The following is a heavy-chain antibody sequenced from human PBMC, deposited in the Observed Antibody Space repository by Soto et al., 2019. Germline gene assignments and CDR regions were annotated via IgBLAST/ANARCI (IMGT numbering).Heavy chain of an antibody. D-gene: IGHD2-2*01. CDR2: ISSSTSYV. J-gene: IGHJ5*01. V-gene: IGHV3-21*02. CDR1: GFTFSRYG. Sequence: EVQLVESGGGLVKPGGSRRLSCAASGFTFSRYGMNWLRQAPGKGLEWVASISSSTSYVYYADSVKGRFSTSRDNAKNILYLEMYGLRTEDTAVYYCARDPSEGRVGNWFESWGQGTLVTVSS. CDR3: ARDPSEGRVGNWFES.